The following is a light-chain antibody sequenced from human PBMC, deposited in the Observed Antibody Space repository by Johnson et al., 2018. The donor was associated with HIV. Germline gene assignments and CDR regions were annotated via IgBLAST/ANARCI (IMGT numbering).Light chain of an antibody. Sequence: QSVLTQPPSVSAARGQKVTISCSGSSSNIANIYVSWYQQLPGTAPKLLIYDNNNRPSGIPDRFSGSKSDTSATLGITGLQTGDEADYYCGTWDSSLSAYVFGTGTKVTVL. V-gene: IGLV1-51*01. J-gene: IGLJ1*01. CDR3: GTWDSSLSAYV. CDR1: SSNIANIY. CDR2: DNN.